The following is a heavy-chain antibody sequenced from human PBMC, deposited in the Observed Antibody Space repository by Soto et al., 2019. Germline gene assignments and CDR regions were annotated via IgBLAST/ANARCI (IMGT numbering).Heavy chain of an antibody. V-gene: IGHV1-69*06. D-gene: IGHD3-22*01. CDR1: GGTFSSYA. Sequence: ASVKVSCKASGGTFSSYAISWVRQAPGQGLEWMGGIIPIFGTANYAQKFQGRVTITADKSTSTAYMELSSLRSEDTAVYYCARNELLDYYDSSGYYFDYWGQGTLVTVSS. CDR3: ARNELLDYYDSSGYYFDY. CDR2: IIPIFGTA. J-gene: IGHJ4*02.